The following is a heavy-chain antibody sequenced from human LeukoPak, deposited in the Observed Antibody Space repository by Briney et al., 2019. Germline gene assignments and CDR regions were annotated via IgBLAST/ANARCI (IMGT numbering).Heavy chain of an antibody. Sequence: ASVKVSCKASGYTFTSYGISWVRQAPGQGLEWMGWISAYNGNTNYAQKLQGRVTMTTDTSTSTAYMELRSLRSDDTAVYYCARDVLRRIAVAGTPIWFDPWGQGTLVTVSS. CDR3: ARDVLRRIAVAGTPIWFDP. V-gene: IGHV1-18*01. J-gene: IGHJ5*02. D-gene: IGHD6-19*01. CDR1: GYTFTSYG. CDR2: ISAYNGNT.